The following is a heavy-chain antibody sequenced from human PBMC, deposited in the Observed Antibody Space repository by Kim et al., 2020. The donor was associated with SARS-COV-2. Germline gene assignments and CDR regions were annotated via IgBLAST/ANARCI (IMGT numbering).Heavy chain of an antibody. D-gene: IGHD3-10*01. V-gene: IGHV4-39*01. Sequence: SETLSLTCTVSGGSISSSSYYWGWIRQPPGKGLEWIGSIYYSGSTYYNPSLKSRVTISVDTSKNQFSLKLSSVTAADTAVYYCARHPGSYGSGRYTRLYYFDYWGQGTLVTVSS. CDR2: IYYSGST. J-gene: IGHJ4*02. CDR3: ARHPGSYGSGRYTRLYYFDY. CDR1: GGSISSSSYY.